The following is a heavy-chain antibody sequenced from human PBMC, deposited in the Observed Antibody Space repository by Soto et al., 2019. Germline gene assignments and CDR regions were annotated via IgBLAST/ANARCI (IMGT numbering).Heavy chain of an antibody. J-gene: IGHJ3*02. CDR3: ARDLSTGISSLCLDAFDI. Sequence: EVQLEESGGDLVQPGGSLRRSCAASGFTLSAYWMTWVRQAPGRELEWVANINRDGSKKSYLDSVRGRFTISSDNVGNSLYLQMDSLRADDAALYYCARDLSTGISSLCLDAFDIWGQGTMVSVSS. D-gene: IGHD3-10*01. CDR1: GFTLSAYW. V-gene: IGHV3-7*05. CDR2: INRDGSKK.